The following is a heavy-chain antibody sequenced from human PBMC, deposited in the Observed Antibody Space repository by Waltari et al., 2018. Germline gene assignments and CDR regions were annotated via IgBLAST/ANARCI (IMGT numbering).Heavy chain of an antibody. CDR3: ARSRWGSDAFDI. D-gene: IGHD3-16*01. CDR2: ISGSGGST. J-gene: IGHJ3*02. V-gene: IGHV3-23*01. CDR1: GFNFSSYA. Sequence: EVQLLESGGGLVQPGGSLRLSCAASGFNFSSYAMSWFRQAPGKGLEWVSAISGSGGSTYDADSVKGRFTVSRDNSKNTLYLQMNSLRAGNTAVYYCARSRWGSDAFDIWGQGTMVTVSS.